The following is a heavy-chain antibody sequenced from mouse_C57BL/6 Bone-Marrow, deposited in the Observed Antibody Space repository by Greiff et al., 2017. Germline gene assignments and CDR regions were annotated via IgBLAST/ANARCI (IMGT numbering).Heavy chain of an antibody. CDR1: GYTFTSYW. D-gene: IGHD2-4*01. CDR3: ASAGDYSWFAY. CDR2: IDPSDSYT. J-gene: IGHJ3*01. V-gene: IGHV1-69*01. Sequence: QVQLQQPGAELVMPGASVKLSCKASGYTFTSYWMHWVKQRPGQGLEWIGEIDPSDSYTNYNQKFKGKSTLTVDKSSSTAYMQLSSLTSEDSAVYYCASAGDYSWFAYWGQGTLVTVSA.